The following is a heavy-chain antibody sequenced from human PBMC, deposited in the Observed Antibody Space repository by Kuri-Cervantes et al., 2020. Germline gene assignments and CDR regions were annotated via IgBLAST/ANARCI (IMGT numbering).Heavy chain of an antibody. V-gene: IGHV3-30-3*01. Sequence: GESLKISCAASGFTFSSYWMSWVRQAPGKGLEWVAVISYDGSNKYYADSVKGRFTISRDNSKNTLYLQMNSLRAEDTAVYYCAREPVIFTIFGVVTSDYYYYGMDVWGQGTTVTVSS. CDR2: ISYDGSNK. D-gene: IGHD3-3*01. J-gene: IGHJ6*02. CDR1: GFTFSSYW. CDR3: AREPVIFTIFGVVTSDYYYYGMDV.